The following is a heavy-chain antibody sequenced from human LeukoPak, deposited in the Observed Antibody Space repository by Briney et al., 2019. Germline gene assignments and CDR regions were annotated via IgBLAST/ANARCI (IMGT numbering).Heavy chain of an antibody. Sequence: PSLKLSRKASGVTFTSDAISWVREAPGQGLGWMGRIIPILGTANYAQKFQGRVTITTDESTSTAYMELSSLRSEDTAVYYCARTQTMVVTDPFDYWGQGTLVTVSS. CDR3: ARTQTMVVTDPFDY. D-gene: IGHD4-23*01. CDR1: GVTFTSDA. CDR2: IIPILGTA. J-gene: IGHJ4*02. V-gene: IGHV1-69*11.